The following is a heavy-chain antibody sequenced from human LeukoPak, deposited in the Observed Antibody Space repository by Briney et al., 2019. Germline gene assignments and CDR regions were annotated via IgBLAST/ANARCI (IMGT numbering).Heavy chain of an antibody. CDR2: ISPSGDRA. CDR1: GFTFSIYA. Sequence: GGSLRVSCAASGFTFSIYAMSWVRQAPGKGLEWVSFISPSGDRASNADSVEGRFTISRDNTRNTLYLQMNSLRDEDTGVYYCAIMHGYYDGSGFWVQWGQGTLVTVSS. CDR3: AIMHGYYDGSGFWVQ. V-gene: IGHV3-23*01. D-gene: IGHD3-22*01. J-gene: IGHJ4*02.